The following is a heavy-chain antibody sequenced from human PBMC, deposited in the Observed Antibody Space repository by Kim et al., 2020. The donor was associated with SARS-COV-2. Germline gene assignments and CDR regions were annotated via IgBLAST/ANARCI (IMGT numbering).Heavy chain of an antibody. CDR3: AKGKLRGDSSGFIDY. J-gene: IGHJ4*01. CDR1: GFTFSSYG. D-gene: IGHD6-19*01. V-gene: IGHV3-30*18. Sequence: GGSLRLSCAASGFTFSSYGMHWVRQAPGKGLEWVAVISYDGSNKYYAHSVKGRFTISRYNSKNTLYLQMNSLRAEDTAVYYCAKGKLRGDSSGFIDYCG. CDR2: ISYDGSNK.